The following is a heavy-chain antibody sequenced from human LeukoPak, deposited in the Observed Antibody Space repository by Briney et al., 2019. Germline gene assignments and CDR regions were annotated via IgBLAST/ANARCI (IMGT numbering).Heavy chain of an antibody. D-gene: IGHD3-9*01. CDR3: ARANCIILTGYYHYGMDV. V-gene: IGHV1-18*01. Sequence: GPTVKLSYKSSGYTFTSYGIRCARDAPGQGIEWMGWISEYNGNTNYAQKLQGRVTMNTDTSTSTAYMELRSLRSDDTAVYYCARANCIILTGYYHYGMDVWGQGATVTVSS. CDR2: ISEYNGNT. CDR1: GYTFTSYG. J-gene: IGHJ6*02.